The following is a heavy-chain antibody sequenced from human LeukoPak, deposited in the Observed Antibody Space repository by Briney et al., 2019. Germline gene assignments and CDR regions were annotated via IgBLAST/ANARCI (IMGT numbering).Heavy chain of an antibody. J-gene: IGHJ4*02. Sequence: GGSLRLSCAASGLTFSSYSMTWVRQAPGKGLEWVSSISSSSSYIYYADSVKGRFTISRDNAKNSLYLQMNSLRAEDTAVYYCAIKGYYYDSSGYYYFDYWGQGTLVTVSS. CDR3: AIKGYYYDSSGYYYFDY. V-gene: IGHV3-21*01. D-gene: IGHD3-22*01. CDR2: ISSSSSYI. CDR1: GLTFSSYS.